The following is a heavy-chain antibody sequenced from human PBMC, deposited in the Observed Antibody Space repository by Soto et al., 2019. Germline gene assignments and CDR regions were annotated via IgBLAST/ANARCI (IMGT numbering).Heavy chain of an antibody. D-gene: IGHD6-13*01. CDR1: GGSISSGDYY. CDR3: ATGYSSSWYRGDY. Sequence: QVQLQESGPGLVKPSQTLSLTCTVSGGSISSGDYYWSWIRQPPGKGLEWIGYIYYSGSTYYNPSLQSRVTIAVDTSKTQFSLKLSSVTAADTAVYYCATGYSSSWYRGDYWGQGTLVTVSS. V-gene: IGHV4-30-4*01. J-gene: IGHJ4*02. CDR2: IYYSGST.